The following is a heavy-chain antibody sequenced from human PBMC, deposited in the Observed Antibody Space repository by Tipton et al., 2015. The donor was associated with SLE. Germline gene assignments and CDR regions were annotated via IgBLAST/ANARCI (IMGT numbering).Heavy chain of an antibody. D-gene: IGHD3-3*01. V-gene: IGHV4-38-2*02. J-gene: IGHJ2*01. Sequence: TLSLTCTVSGYSISSGYYWGWIRQPPGKGLEWIGTIYYSGSTYYNPSLKSRVTISVDTSKKQFYLKLSSVTAADTAVYYCARDRSAYYPYWYFDLWCRGTLVTVSS. CDR3: ARDRSAYYPYWYFDL. CDR1: GYSISSGYY. CDR2: IYYSGST.